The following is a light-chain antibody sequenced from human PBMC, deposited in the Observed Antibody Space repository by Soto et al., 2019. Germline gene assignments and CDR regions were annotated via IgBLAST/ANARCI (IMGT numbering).Light chain of an antibody. CDR3: QQYGNSPGFT. V-gene: IGKV3-20*01. CDR1: PTVSCSY. J-gene: IGKJ3*01. CDR2: GAS. Sequence: IVLTHSPGTLSLSPCARGTLSFSASPTVSCSYVAWYQQKTGQAPRILIYGASSRATGIPDRFSGSGSGTDFTLTISRLEPEDFAVYYCQQYGNSPGFTFGPGTKVDIK.